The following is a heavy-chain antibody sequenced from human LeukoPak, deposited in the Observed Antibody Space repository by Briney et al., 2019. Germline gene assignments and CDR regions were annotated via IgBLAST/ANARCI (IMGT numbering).Heavy chain of an antibody. D-gene: IGHD3-3*02. CDR1: GYTFTGYY. CDR3: ARVGGALDFDY. J-gene: IGHJ4*02. V-gene: IGHV1-46*01. CDR2: INPSGGST. Sequence: GASVKVSCKASGYTFTGYYMHWVRQAPGQGLEWMGIINPSGGSTSYAQKFQGRVTMTRDTSTSTVYMELSSLRSEDTAVYYCARVGGALDFDYWGQGTLVTVSS.